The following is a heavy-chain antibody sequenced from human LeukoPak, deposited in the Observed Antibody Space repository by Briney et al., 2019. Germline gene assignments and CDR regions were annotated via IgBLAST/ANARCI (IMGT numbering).Heavy chain of an antibody. V-gene: IGHV3-30-3*01. Sequence: PGRSLRLSCAASGFTFSSYAMHWVRQAPGKGLEWVAVISYDGSNKYYADSVRGRFTISRDNSKNTLYLQMNSLRDEDTAVYYCARAVGYYDTSDYQYNWFDPWGQGTLVTVSS. D-gene: IGHD3-22*01. CDR3: ARAVGYYDTSDYQYNWFDP. CDR2: ISYDGSNK. J-gene: IGHJ5*02. CDR1: GFTFSSYA.